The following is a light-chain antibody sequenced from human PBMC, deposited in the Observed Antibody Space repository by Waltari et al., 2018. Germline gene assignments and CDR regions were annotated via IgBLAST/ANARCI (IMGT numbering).Light chain of an antibody. V-gene: IGLV8-61*01. CDR1: SGSVSTTSY. CDR2: NIN. J-gene: IGLJ3*02. Sequence: QTVVTQEPSLSVSPGGTVTLTCALSSGSVSTTSYARWYQQTPGQSPRTLVYNINSRSSGVPDRFSGSMLGNKAALTITGAQAEDESDYYCVLYMGSGIWVFGGGTKLTVL. CDR3: VLYMGSGIWV.